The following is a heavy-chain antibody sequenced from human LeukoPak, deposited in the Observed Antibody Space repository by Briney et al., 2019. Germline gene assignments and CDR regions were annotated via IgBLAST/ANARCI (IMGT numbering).Heavy chain of an antibody. Sequence: GASVKVSCKASGGTFSSYAISWVRQAPGQGLEWMGRIIPILGIANYAQEFQGRVTITADKSTSTAYMELSSLRSEDTAVYYCARETMVRGVIKDAFDIWGQGTMVTVSS. CDR2: IIPILGIA. J-gene: IGHJ3*02. CDR3: ARETMVRGVIKDAFDI. V-gene: IGHV1-69*04. CDR1: GGTFSSYA. D-gene: IGHD3-10*01.